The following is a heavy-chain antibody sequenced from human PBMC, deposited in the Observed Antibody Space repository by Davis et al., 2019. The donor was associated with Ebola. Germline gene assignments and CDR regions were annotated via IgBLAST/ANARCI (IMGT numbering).Heavy chain of an antibody. CDR2: ITSKANSYAT. J-gene: IGHJ4*02. CDR1: GFTFSGSA. D-gene: IGHD4-11*01. V-gene: IGHV3-73*01. Sequence: GESLKISCAASGFTFSGSAMHWVRQASGKGLEWVGRITSKANSYATAYAASVKGRFTISRDDSKNTAYLQMNSLKTEDTAVYYCTATVTSDYWGQGTLVTVSS. CDR3: TATVTSDY.